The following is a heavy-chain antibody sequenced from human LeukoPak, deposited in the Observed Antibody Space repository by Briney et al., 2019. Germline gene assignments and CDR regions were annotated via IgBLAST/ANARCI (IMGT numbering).Heavy chain of an antibody. CDR1: GFTFSSYA. CDR3: AKDSLLLWFGELLPAVDP. J-gene: IGHJ5*02. D-gene: IGHD3-10*01. CDR2: ISGSGGST. Sequence: GGSLRLSCAASGFTFSSYAMSWVRQAPGKGLEWVSAISGSGGSTYYADSVKGRSTISRDNSKNTLYLQMNSLRAEHTAVYYCAKDSLLLWFGELLPAVDPWGQGTLVTVSS. V-gene: IGHV3-23*01.